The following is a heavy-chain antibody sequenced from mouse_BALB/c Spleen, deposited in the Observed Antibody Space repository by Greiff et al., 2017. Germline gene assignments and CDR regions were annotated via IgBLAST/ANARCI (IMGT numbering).Heavy chain of an antibody. CDR3: ARDHGNYVRLYAMDY. V-gene: IGHV1-7*01. CDR1: GYTFTSYW. D-gene: IGHD2-1*01. Sequence: QVQLQQSGAELAKPGASVKMSCKASGYTFTSYWMHWVKQRPGQGLEWIGYINPSTGYTEYNQKFKDKATLTADKSSSTAYMQLSSLTSEDSAVYYCARDHGNYVRLYAMDYWGQGTSVTVSS. CDR2: INPSTGYT. J-gene: IGHJ4*01.